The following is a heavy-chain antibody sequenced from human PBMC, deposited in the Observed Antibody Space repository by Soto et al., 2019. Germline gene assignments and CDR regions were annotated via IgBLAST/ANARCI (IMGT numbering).Heavy chain of an antibody. CDR3: ARGRQYYYYYYYYMDV. CDR1: GGSFSSYY. V-gene: IGHV4-34*01. D-gene: IGHD3-10*01. CDR2: INHSGST. J-gene: IGHJ6*03. Sequence: PSETLSLTCAVYGGSFSSYYWSWIRQPPGKGLEWIGEINHSGSTNYNPSLKSRVTISVDTSKNQFSLKLSSVTAADTAVYYCARGRQYYYYYYYYMDVWGKGTTVTVSS.